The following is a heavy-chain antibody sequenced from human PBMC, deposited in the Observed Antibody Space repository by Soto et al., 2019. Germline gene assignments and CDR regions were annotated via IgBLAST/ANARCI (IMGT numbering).Heavy chain of an antibody. CDR1: GDSISAYS. CDR2: IYYNGNT. V-gene: IGHV4-59*12. Sequence: SETLSLTCTVSGDSISAYSWSWVRQPPGKGLEWIGYIYYNGNTYYNPSLKSRVTISVDTSKNQFSLKLSSVTAADTAVYYCARERITMVRGVNVNWFDPWGQRTLVTV. J-gene: IGHJ5*02. D-gene: IGHD3-10*01. CDR3: ARERITMVRGVNVNWFDP.